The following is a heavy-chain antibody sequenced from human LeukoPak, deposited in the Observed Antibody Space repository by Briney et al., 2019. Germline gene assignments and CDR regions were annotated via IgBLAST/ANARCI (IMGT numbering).Heavy chain of an antibody. Sequence: GGSLRLSCAASRFTISSYTMNWVRQAPGKGLEWVSSISGSGDIIYYTDSVKGRFTTSRDNAKNSLYLQMNSLRAEDTALYYCAGPSGPGIYYFDYWGQGTLVTVSS. CDR2: ISGSGDII. J-gene: IGHJ4*02. CDR1: RFTISSYT. V-gene: IGHV3-21*01. D-gene: IGHD6-19*01. CDR3: AGPSGPGIYYFDY.